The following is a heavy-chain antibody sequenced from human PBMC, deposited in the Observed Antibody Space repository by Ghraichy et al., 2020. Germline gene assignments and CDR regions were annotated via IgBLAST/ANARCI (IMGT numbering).Heavy chain of an antibody. Sequence: GGSLRLSCAASGFIFSNAWMSWVRQAPGKGLEWVGRIKSKTDGGTTDYAAPVKGRLTISRDDSKNTLYLQMNSLKSEDTAVYYCTTDPEWELLSYYYGMDVWGQGTTVTVSS. J-gene: IGHJ6*02. CDR1: GFIFSNAW. CDR2: IKSKTDGGTT. CDR3: TTDPEWELLSYYYGMDV. D-gene: IGHD1-26*01. V-gene: IGHV3-15*01.